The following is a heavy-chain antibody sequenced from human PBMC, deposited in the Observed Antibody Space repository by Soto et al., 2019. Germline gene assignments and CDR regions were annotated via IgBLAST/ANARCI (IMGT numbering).Heavy chain of an antibody. CDR3: AKDSTVTTSLYFYYYGFDV. V-gene: IGHV3-23*01. CDR1: GFTFNHYA. J-gene: IGHJ6*02. CDR2: VSGRGGST. D-gene: IGHD5-12*01. Sequence: VHLLESGGGLVQPGGSLRLACTASGFTFNHYAMSWVRQAPGKGLEWVSAVSGRGGSTKYAASVKGRFIISRDNSNSNLYRQLDILRGEDTAVYYCAKDSTVTTSLYFYYYGFDVWGQGTTVTVSS.